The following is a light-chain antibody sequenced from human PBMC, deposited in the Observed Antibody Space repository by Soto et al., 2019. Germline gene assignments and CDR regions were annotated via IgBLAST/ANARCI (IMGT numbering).Light chain of an antibody. CDR1: QSVDTY. J-gene: IGKJ1*01. CDR3: QQRSNWPPIT. V-gene: IGKV3-11*01. CDR2: DAY. Sequence: EIVLTQYKATLSLSPWERATLSCRGSQSVDTYLAWYQHKPGQAPRLLIHDAYNRATGIPARFSGSGSGTDFTLTISSLEPEDFAFYYCQQRSNWPPITFGQGTKVDI.